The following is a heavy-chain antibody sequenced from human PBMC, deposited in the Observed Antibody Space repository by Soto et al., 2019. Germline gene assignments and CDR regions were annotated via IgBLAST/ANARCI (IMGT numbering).Heavy chain of an antibody. CDR3: ARVHRWANGYSIFPTKAYYYGMDV. V-gene: IGHV1-69*13. CDR2: IIPIFGTA. D-gene: IGHD4-4*01. J-gene: IGHJ6*02. Sequence: EASVKVSCKASGGTFSSYTISWVRQAPGQGLEWMGRIIPIFGTANYAQKFQGRVTITADESTSTAYMELSSLRSEDTAVYYCARVHRWANGYSIFPTKAYYYGMDVWGQGTTVTVSS. CDR1: GGTFSSYT.